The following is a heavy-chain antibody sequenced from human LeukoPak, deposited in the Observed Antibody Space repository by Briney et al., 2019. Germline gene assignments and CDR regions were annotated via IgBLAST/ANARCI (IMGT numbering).Heavy chain of an antibody. CDR3: ARDSGGPWHYYYMDV. V-gene: IGHV3-33*01. Sequence: QPGRSQRLSCAASGFTFSSYGMHWVRQAPGKGLEWVAVIWYDGSNKYYADSVKGRFTISRDNSKNTLYLQMNSLRAEDTAVYYCARDSGGPWHYYYMDVWGKGTTVTVSS. CDR2: IWYDGSNK. CDR1: GFTFSSYG. J-gene: IGHJ6*03. D-gene: IGHD1-14*01.